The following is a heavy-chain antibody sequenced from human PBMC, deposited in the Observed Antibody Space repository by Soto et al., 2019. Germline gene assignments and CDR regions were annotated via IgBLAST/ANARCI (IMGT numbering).Heavy chain of an antibody. CDR3: AHRRAYYYGSGGNFDY. CDR1: GFSLSTSGVG. Sequence: QITLKESGPTLVKPTQPLTLTCTFSGFSLSTSGVGVGWIRQPPGKALEWLALIYWDDDKRYSPSLKSRLTITKDTSKNQVVLTMTNMDPVDTATYYCAHRRAYYYGSGGNFDYWGQGTLVTVSS. V-gene: IGHV2-5*02. CDR2: IYWDDDK. J-gene: IGHJ4*02. D-gene: IGHD3-10*01.